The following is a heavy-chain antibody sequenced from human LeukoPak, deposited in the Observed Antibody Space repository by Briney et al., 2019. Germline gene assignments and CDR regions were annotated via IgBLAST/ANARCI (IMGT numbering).Heavy chain of an antibody. J-gene: IGHJ4*02. CDR3: ARERIRSYGQYYFDY. CDR1: GGSFSGYY. D-gene: IGHD5-18*01. V-gene: IGHV4-59*12. CDR2: IYYSGST. Sequence: PSETLSLTCAVYGGSFSGYYWSWIRQPPGKGLEWIGYIYYSGSTNYNPSLKSRVTISVDTSKNQFSLKLSSVTAADTAVYYCARERIRSYGQYYFDYWGQGTLVTVSS.